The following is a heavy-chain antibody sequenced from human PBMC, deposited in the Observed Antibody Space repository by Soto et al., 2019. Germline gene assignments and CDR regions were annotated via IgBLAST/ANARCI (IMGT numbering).Heavy chain of an antibody. Sequence: QVQLQESGPGLVKPSETLSLTCTVSGGSISSYYWSWIRQPPGKGLEWIGYIYYSGSTNYNPSLKSPVTISVGTSKNPFSPEPSSVTAADTAVYYCARGPLAAAGTFYYFDHWGQGTLVTVSS. CDR3: ARGPLAAAGTFYYFDH. J-gene: IGHJ4*02. CDR2: IYYSGST. D-gene: IGHD6-13*01. V-gene: IGHV4-59*01. CDR1: GGSISSYY.